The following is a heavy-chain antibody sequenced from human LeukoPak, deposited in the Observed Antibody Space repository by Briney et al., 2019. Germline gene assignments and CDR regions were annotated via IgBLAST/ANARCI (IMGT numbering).Heavy chain of an antibody. Sequence: GGSLRLPCAASGFTFSSYAMHWVRQAPGKGLEWVAVISYDGSNKYYADSVKGRFTISRDNSKNTLYLQMNSLRPEDTAVYYCARDTYCGGDCYSGNFQHWGQGTLVTVSS. J-gene: IGHJ1*01. CDR3: ARDTYCGGDCYSGNFQH. V-gene: IGHV3-30-3*01. CDR2: ISYDGSNK. D-gene: IGHD2-21*02. CDR1: GFTFSSYA.